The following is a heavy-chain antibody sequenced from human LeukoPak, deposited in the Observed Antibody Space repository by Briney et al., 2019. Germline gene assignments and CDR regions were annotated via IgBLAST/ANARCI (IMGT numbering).Heavy chain of an antibody. V-gene: IGHV4-59*12. J-gene: IGHJ4*02. CDR1: GGSISSYY. CDR2: IYYSGST. CDR3: ARGPPPDFDY. Sequence: SETLSLTCTVSGGSISSYYWSWIRQPPGKGLEWIGYIYYSGSTNYNPSLKSRVTISVDTSKNQFSLKLSSVTAADTAVYYCARGPPPDFDYWGRETLVTVSS.